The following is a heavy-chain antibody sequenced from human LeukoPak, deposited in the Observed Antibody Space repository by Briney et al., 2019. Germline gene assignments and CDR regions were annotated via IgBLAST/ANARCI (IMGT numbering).Heavy chain of an antibody. CDR2: ISSSSYI. CDR1: GFTFSSYS. J-gene: IGHJ4*02. D-gene: IGHD3-22*01. CDR3: ARSYYDSSGYLYYFDY. V-gene: IGHV3-21*01. Sequence: GGSLRLSCAASGFTFSSYSMNWVRQAPGKGLEWVSSISSSSYIYYADSVKGRFTISRDNAKNSLYLQMNSLRAEDTAVYYCARSYYDSSGYLYYFDYWGQGTLVTVSS.